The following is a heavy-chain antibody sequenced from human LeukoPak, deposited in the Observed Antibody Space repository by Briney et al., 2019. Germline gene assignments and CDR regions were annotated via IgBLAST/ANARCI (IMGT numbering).Heavy chain of an antibody. D-gene: IGHD1-7*01. CDR1: GFTFSSYW. J-gene: IGHJ4*02. V-gene: IGHV4-34*01. CDR3: ARRGLTGTLFDY. Sequence: PGGSLRLSCAVSGFTFSSYWMSWIRQPPGKGLEWIGEINHSGSTNYNPSLKSRVTISVDTSKNQFSLKLSSVTAADTAVYYCARRGLTGTLFDYWGQGTLVTVSS. CDR2: INHSGST.